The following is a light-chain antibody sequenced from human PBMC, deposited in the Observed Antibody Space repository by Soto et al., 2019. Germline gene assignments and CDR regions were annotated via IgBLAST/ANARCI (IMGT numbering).Light chain of an antibody. J-gene: IGKJ3*01. CDR1: QTLIRY. CDR3: QPSYSTMFT. CDR2: AAS. V-gene: IGKV1-39*01. Sequence: DIPMTQSPSSLSASVGDRVTITCRASQTLIRYLNWYQQKPGRDPNLLIYAASSLQSGVPSRFSGSGPGTESNLTISSLQPQYVATYYCQPSYSTMFTFGPGTKVDIK.